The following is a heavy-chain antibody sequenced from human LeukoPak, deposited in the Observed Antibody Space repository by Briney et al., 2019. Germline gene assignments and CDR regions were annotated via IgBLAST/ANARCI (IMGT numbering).Heavy chain of an antibody. CDR3: ARQRGSNTGWFDP. Sequence: NRGESLKISCKASGYIFTNYWIGWVRQMPGKGLEWMGIIYPGDSDTRYSPSFQGQVTISADKSISTAYLQWSSLKASDTAMYFCARQRGSNTGWFDPWGQGTLVTVSS. CDR1: GYIFTNYW. D-gene: IGHD2/OR15-2a*01. V-gene: IGHV5-51*01. J-gene: IGHJ5*02. CDR2: IYPGDSDT.